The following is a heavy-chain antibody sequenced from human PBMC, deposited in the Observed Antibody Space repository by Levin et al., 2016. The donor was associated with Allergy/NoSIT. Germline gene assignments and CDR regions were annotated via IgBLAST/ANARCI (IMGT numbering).Heavy chain of an antibody. CDR1: GYTFTSYG. CDR2: ISVYNGKT. CDR3: ARIEVPAAIGNWFDP. D-gene: IGHD2-2*01. Sequence: ASVKVSCKASGYTFTSYGISWVRQAPGQGLEWMGWISVYNGKTNYAQKLQGRVTMTTDTSTSTAYMELRSLRSDDTAVYYCARIEVPAAIGNWFDPWGQGTLVTVSS. V-gene: IGHV1-18*01. J-gene: IGHJ5*02.